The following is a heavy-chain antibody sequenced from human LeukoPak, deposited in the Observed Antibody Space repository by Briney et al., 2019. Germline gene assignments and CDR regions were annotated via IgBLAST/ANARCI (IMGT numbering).Heavy chain of an antibody. D-gene: IGHD3-9*01. CDR1: GYTFTGYF. J-gene: IGHJ4*02. V-gene: IGHV1-2*02. CDR3: ARVHATGYFSLDLGY. Sequence: WASVRVSCKASGYTFTGYFMHWVRQAPGQGLVWMGWINPNTGGTKYAQKFQGRVTMTRDTSIGTAYMELSTVTSDDTAVYFCARVHATGYFSLDLGYWGQGTLVTVSS. CDR2: INPNTGGT.